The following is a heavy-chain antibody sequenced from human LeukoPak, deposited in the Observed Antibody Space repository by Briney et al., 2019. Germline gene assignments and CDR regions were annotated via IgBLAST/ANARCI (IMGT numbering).Heavy chain of an antibody. V-gene: IGHV1-3*01. Sequence: GASVKVSCKASGYTFTSYAMHWVRQAPGQRLEWMGWINAGNGNTKYSQKFQGRVTITRDTSASTAYMELSSLRSEDTAVYYCARDRVGCSGGSCYRWFDPWGQGTQVTVSS. CDR3: ARDRVGCSGGSCYRWFDP. CDR1: GYTFTSYA. J-gene: IGHJ5*02. D-gene: IGHD2-15*01. CDR2: INAGNGNT.